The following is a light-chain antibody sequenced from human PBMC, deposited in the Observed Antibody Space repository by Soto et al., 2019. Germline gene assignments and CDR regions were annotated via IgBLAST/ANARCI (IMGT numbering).Light chain of an antibody. V-gene: IGKV3-15*01. CDR1: QSVSSN. Sequence: EIVMTQSPATLSVSPGERATLSCRASQSVSSNLAWYQQKPGQAPRLLIYHASTRATGIPARFSGSGSGTEFTLTISSLPSEDFAVYYCQQYNKWPLTFGGGTKVEIK. CDR2: HAS. J-gene: IGKJ4*01. CDR3: QQYNKWPLT.